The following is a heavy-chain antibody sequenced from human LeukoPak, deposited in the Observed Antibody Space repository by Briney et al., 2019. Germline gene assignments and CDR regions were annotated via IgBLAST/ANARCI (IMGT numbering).Heavy chain of an antibody. V-gene: IGHV3-48*01. CDR2: ISSSSSTI. CDR3: ARDPPLGYGLEDDAFDI. D-gene: IGHD3-10*01. Sequence: QPGGSLRLSCAASGFTFSSYSMNWVRQAPGKGLEWVSYISSSSSTIYYADSVKGRFTISRDNAKNSLYLQMNSLRAEDTAVYYCARDPPLGYGLEDDAFDIWGQGTMVTVSS. CDR1: GFTFSSYS. J-gene: IGHJ3*02.